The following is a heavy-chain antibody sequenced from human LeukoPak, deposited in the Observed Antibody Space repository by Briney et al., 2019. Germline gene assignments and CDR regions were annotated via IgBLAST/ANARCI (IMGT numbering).Heavy chain of an antibody. Sequence: GGSLRLSCAASGFTFSSYSMNWVRQAPGKGLEWVSAISNSSRYIYYADSVKGRFTISRDNAKNSLYLQMNSLRAEDTAVYYCAIYYDFWSGYYTGGPYYFDYWGQGTLVTVSS. CDR1: GFTFSSYS. J-gene: IGHJ4*02. CDR2: ISNSSRYI. D-gene: IGHD3-3*01. CDR3: AIYYDFWSGYYTGGPYYFDY. V-gene: IGHV3-21*01.